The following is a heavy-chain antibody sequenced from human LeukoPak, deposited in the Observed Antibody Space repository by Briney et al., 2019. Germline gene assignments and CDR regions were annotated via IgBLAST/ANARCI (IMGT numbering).Heavy chain of an antibody. CDR3: ASGAYCGGDCYPASGDY. CDR2: ISGSGGST. Sequence: GGSLRLSCAASGFTFSSYAMSWVRQAPGKGLEWVSAISGSGGSTYYADSVKGRFTISRDNSRNTLYLQMNSLRAEDTAVYYCASGAYCGGDCYPASGDYWGQGTLVTVSS. J-gene: IGHJ4*02. D-gene: IGHD2-21*02. CDR1: GFTFSSYA. V-gene: IGHV3-23*01.